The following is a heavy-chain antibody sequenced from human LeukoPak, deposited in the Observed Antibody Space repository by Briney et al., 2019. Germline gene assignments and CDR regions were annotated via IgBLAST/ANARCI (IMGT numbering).Heavy chain of an antibody. CDR1: GFTFSSYG. CDR2: ISYDESKK. CDR3: ANTYYAFWSGSF. Sequence: PRRSLRLSCAASGFTFSSYGIHWVRQAPGKGLEWVTVISYDESKKYYADSVKGRFTISRDNSKNTVYLQMNSLRAEDTAVYYCANTYYAFWSGSFWGQGTLVTVSS. J-gene: IGHJ4*02. V-gene: IGHV3-30-3*01. D-gene: IGHD3-3*01.